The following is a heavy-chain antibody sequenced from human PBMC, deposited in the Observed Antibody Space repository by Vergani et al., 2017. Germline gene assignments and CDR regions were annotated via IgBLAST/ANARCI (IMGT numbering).Heavy chain of an antibody. CDR1: GGSISSGSYY. Sequence: QVQLQESGPGLVKPSQTLSLTCTVSGGSISSGSYYWSWIRQPAGKGLEWIGRIYTSGSTNYNPSLKSRVTISVDTSKNQFSLKLSSVTAADTALYYCARGILTRPVDYWGQGTLVTVSS. D-gene: IGHD2-15*01. CDR3: ARGILTRPVDY. CDR2: IYTSGST. J-gene: IGHJ4*02. V-gene: IGHV4-61*02.